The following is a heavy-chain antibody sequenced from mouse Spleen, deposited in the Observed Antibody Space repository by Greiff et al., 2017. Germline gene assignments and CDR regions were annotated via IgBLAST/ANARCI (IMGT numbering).Heavy chain of an antibody. J-gene: IGHJ2*01. Sequence: EVKLVESGGGLVKPGGSLKLSCAASGFTFSDYGMHWVRQAPEKGLEWVAYISSGSSTIYYADTVKGRFTISRDNAKNTLFLQMTSLRSEDTAMYYCARCNDYFDYWGQGTTLTVSS. CDR1: GFTFSDYG. CDR3: ARCNDYFDY. CDR2: ISSGSSTI. V-gene: IGHV5-17*01.